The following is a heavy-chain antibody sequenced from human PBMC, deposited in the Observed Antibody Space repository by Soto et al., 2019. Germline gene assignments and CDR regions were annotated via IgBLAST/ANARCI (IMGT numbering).Heavy chain of an antibody. V-gene: IGHV5-51*01. CDR2: IYPGDSDI. J-gene: IGHJ3*02. CDR1: GYRFTNFW. Sequence: PGESLKISCKGSGYRFTNFWIGWVRQMPGKGLEWMGIIYPGDSDIRYSPSFQGQVTISADKSINTAYLQWSSLKASETAMYYCARQNGAFDIWGQGTMVTVSS. CDR3: ARQNGAFDI. D-gene: IGHD2-8*01.